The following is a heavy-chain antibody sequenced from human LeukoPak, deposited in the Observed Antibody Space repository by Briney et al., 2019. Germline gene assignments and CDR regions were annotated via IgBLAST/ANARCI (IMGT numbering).Heavy chain of an antibody. J-gene: IGHJ4*02. CDR2: MNPNSGNT. CDR1: GYTFTSYD. V-gene: IGHV1-8*02. Sequence: ASVKVSCKASGYTFTSYDINWVRQATGQGLEWMGWMNPNSGNTGYAQKFQGRVTMTRDTSTSTVYMELSSLRSEDTAVYYCARALWFGELSYWGQGTLVTVSS. D-gene: IGHD3-10*01. CDR3: ARALWFGELSY.